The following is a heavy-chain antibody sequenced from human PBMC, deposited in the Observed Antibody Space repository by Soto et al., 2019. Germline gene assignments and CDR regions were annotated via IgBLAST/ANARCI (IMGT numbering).Heavy chain of an antibody. V-gene: IGHV1-69*19. CDR1: GGTFNTYA. CDR2: ISPMFGAA. J-gene: IGHJ4*02. CDR3: AREVQVHTPAFVY. Sequence: QVQLVQSGAEMKKSGSSVKVSCQSSGGTFNTYAMNWVRQAPGQGPEWMGDISPMFGAANYAPKFQGRVTITAVESTGTSYMQLSSLTSEDTALYFCAREVQVHTPAFVYWGQGTLVTVSS. D-gene: IGHD3-10*01.